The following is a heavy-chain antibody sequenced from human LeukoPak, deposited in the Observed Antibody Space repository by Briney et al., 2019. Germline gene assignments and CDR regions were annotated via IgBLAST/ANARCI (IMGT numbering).Heavy chain of an antibody. J-gene: IGHJ4*02. CDR2: ISGSGGST. CDR1: GFTFSSYA. D-gene: IGHD2-2*01. CDR3: AKASVGSSTEGFFRPIRDYYFDY. V-gene: IGHV3-23*01. Sequence: PGGSLRLSCAASGFTFSSYAMSWVRQAPGKGLEWVSAISGSGGSTYYADSVKGRFTISRDNSKNTLYLQMNSLRAEDTAVYYCAKASVGSSTEGFFRPIRDYYFDYWGQGTLVTVSS.